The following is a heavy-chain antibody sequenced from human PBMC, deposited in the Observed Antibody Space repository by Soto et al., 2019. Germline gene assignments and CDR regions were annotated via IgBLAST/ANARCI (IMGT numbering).Heavy chain of an antibody. Sequence: PXETLSLTCSVSGRSISSNYWSWIRQSPDKGLEWLGYVCYGGTDYNPSLGGRVSMSVETSKSQFSLKLTSVTVADPAVYYCASYRGALYFESWGPGILVTVSS. CDR3: ASYRGALYFES. V-gene: IGHV4-59*01. CDR1: GRSISSNY. J-gene: IGHJ4*02. CDR2: VCYGGT. D-gene: IGHD3-16*01.